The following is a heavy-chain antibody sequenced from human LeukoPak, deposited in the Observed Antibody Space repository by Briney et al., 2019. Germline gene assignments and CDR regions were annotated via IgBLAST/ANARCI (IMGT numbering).Heavy chain of an antibody. D-gene: IGHD6-13*01. CDR2: ISWNSGSI. J-gene: IGHJ3*02. CDR1: GFTFDDYA. CDR3: AKDIAAAGVLAFDI. Sequence: GRSLRLSCAASGFTFDDYAMHWVRQAPGKGLEWVSGISWNSGSIGYADSVKGRFTISRDNAKNSLYLQMNSLRAEDTALYYCAKDIAAAGVLAFDIWGQGTMVTVSS. V-gene: IGHV3-9*01.